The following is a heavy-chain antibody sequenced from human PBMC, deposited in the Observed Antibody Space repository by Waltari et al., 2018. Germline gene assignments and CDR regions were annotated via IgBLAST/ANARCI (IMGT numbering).Heavy chain of an antibody. CDR3: ARGSKFGDYGDLDY. CDR1: GDVFENYA. J-gene: IGHJ4*02. D-gene: IGHD4-17*01. Sequence: VQLVQSGAEVKKPGSSVRVSCKTSGDVFENYAISWVRQAPGKGLEWMGGTSPMFTNPNYAQRFEGTVTSTADESTSTGYMELTGLTSEDTAIYYCARGSKFGDYGDLDYWGQGTLVTVS. V-gene: IGHV1-69*01. CDR2: TSPMFTNP.